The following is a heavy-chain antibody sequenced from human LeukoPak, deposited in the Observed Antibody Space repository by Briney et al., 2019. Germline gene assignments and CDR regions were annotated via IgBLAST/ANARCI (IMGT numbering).Heavy chain of an antibody. D-gene: IGHD6-19*01. CDR2: IIPIFGTA. CDR1: GGTFSSYA. CDR3: ARRPSSGYPGYWFDP. J-gene: IGHJ5*02. V-gene: IGHV1-69*06. Sequence: ASVKVSCKASGGTFSSYAISWVRQAPGQGLEWMGGIIPIFGTANYAQKFQGRVTVTADKSTSTAYMELSSLRSEDTAVYYCARRPSSGYPGYWFDPWGQGTLVTVSS.